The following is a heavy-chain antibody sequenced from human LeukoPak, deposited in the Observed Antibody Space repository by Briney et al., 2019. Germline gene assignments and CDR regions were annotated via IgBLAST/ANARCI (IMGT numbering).Heavy chain of an antibody. CDR2: IYTSGST. J-gene: IGHJ1*01. V-gene: IGHV4-4*07. D-gene: IGHD6-13*01. CDR1: GGSISSYY. Sequence: SETLSLTCTVSGGSISSYYWSWIRQPAGKGLEWIGRIYTSGSTNYNPSLKSRVTMSVDTSRNQFSLKLSSVTAADTAVYYCARGGSSWLPTYFQHWGQGTLVTVSS. CDR3: ARGGSSWLPTYFQH.